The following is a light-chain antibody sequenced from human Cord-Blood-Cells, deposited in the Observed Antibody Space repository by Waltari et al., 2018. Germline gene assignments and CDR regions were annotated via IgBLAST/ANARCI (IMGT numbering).Light chain of an antibody. V-gene: IGLV1-40*01. CDR2: GNS. Sequence: QSVLTQPPSVSGAPGQRVTISCTGSSSNIGAGYDVHWYQQLPGPAPKLLIYGNSKRPSGVPDRFSGSKSGTPASLAITGLQAEDEADYYCQSYDSSLSGWVFGGGTKLTVL. J-gene: IGLJ3*02. CDR1: SSNIGAGYD. CDR3: QSYDSSLSGWV.